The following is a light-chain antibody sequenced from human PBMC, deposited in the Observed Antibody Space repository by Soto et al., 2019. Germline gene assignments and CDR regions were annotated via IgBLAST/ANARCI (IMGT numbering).Light chain of an antibody. Sequence: QSALTQPTSVSGSPGQPITISCTGTSSDVGGYNYVSWYQQHPGKVPKVMIFEVSNRPSGISHRFSSSKSGNTASLTISGLQAEDEADYYCSSYTTSGTLVFGGGTKLTVL. CDR2: EVS. J-gene: IGLJ2*01. CDR3: SSYTTSGTLV. CDR1: SSDVGGYNY. V-gene: IGLV2-14*01.